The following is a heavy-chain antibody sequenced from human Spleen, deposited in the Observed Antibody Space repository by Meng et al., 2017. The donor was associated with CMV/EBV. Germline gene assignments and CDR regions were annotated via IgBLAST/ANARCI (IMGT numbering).Heavy chain of an antibody. CDR1: GFTVSSNY. V-gene: IGHV3-53*01. CDR2: IYSGGST. Sequence: GESLKLSCAASGFTVSSNYMSWDRQAPGKGLEGVSVIYSGGSTYYADSVKGRFTIPRDNSKNTLYLQLNSLRAEDTAVYYCARDLYSSSYGDPGVYYYGMDVWCQGTTVTVSS. D-gene: IGHD6-13*01. CDR3: ARDLYSSSYGDPGVYYYGMDV. J-gene: IGHJ6*02.